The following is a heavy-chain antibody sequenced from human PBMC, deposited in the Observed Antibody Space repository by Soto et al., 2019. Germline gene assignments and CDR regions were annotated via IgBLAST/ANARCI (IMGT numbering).Heavy chain of an antibody. D-gene: IGHD6-6*01. V-gene: IGHV3-48*03. Sequence: ALSLSFEDSGLTFPMCGMNWVRQNPGKRLEWVSYISSSGSTISYADSVKGRFTISRDNAKNSLYLQMNSLRAEDTAVYYCAREGYSSSSGYYYYGMDVWGQGTTVTGSS. CDR2: ISSSGSTI. J-gene: IGHJ6*02. CDR1: GLTFPMCG. CDR3: AREGYSSSSGYYYYGMDV.